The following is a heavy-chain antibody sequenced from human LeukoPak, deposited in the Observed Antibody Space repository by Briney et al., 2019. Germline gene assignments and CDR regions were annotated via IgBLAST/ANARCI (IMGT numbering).Heavy chain of an antibody. Sequence: GGSLRLSCAAPGFTFSSYEMNWVRQAPGKGLEWVSYISSSGSTIYYADSVKGRFTISRDNSKNTLYLQMNSLRAEDTAVYYCARDILEITPAMVYWGQGTLVTVSS. CDR2: ISSSGSTI. CDR1: GFTFSSYE. D-gene: IGHD3-9*01. CDR3: ARDILEITPAMVY. V-gene: IGHV3-48*03. J-gene: IGHJ4*02.